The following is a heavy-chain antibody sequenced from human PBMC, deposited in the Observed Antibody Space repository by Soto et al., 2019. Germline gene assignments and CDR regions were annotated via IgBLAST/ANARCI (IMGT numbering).Heavy chain of an antibody. CDR1: GFTFSSYG. Sequence: PGGSLRLSCAASGFTFSSYGMHWVRQAPGEGLEWVAVISYDGGNEKYTESVKDRFTISRDDSHNVAYLQMSSLRTEDTAMYYCAKDRYSGTYPTDFDYWGQGSLVTVSS. V-gene: IGHV3-30*18. D-gene: IGHD1-26*01. J-gene: IGHJ4*02. CDR2: ISYDGGNE. CDR3: AKDRYSGTYPTDFDY.